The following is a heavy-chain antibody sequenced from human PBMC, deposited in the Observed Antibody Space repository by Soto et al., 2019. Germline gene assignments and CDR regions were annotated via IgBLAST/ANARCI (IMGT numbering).Heavy chain of an antibody. CDR2: ISSKTGSHI. CDR1: GFTFRSYT. V-gene: IGHV3-21*06. Sequence: PGWSLRLSCAASGFTFRSYTMTWVRQAPGKGLEWVSFISSKTGSHISYADSVKGRFTISRDNAKNSVSLQANSRIVEDTYDYYCARKGVSYLDSWGQGALVTVS. J-gene: IGHJ4*02. D-gene: IGHD3-10*01. CDR3: ARKGVSYLDS.